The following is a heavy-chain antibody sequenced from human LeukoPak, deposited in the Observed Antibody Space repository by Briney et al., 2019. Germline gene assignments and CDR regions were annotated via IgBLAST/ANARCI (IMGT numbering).Heavy chain of an antibody. Sequence: AGGSLRLSCAASGFTFSTYAMSWVRQAPGKGLEWVSGISGSGGSTWYADSVKGRFTISRDSSKNTLYLQMNSLRAEDTAAYYCARRGGSSRGSQGDDYWGQGTQVTVSS. CDR3: ARRGGSSRGSQGDDY. CDR2: ISGSGGST. CDR1: GFTFSTYA. D-gene: IGHD6-13*01. J-gene: IGHJ4*02. V-gene: IGHV3-23*01.